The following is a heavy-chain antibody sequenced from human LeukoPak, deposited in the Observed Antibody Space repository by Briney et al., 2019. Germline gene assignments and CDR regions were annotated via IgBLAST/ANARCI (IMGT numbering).Heavy chain of an antibody. V-gene: IGHV3-7*01. CDR2: IKQDGSEK. J-gene: IGHJ6*02. Sequence: GGSLRLSCEGSRFTFSSYWMNWVRQAPGKGLEWVANIKQDGSEKYYVDSVKGRFTISRDNAKNLLYLQMNNLRVEVTAVYYCAREWWGDYLFDYYYGLDVWGQGTTVTVSS. D-gene: IGHD4-17*01. CDR3: AREWWGDYLFDYYYGLDV. CDR1: RFTFSSYW.